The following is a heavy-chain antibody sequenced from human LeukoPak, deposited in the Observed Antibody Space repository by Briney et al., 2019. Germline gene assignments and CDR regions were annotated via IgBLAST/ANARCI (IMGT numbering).Heavy chain of an antibody. J-gene: IGHJ4*02. CDR1: GGSISSSSYY. CDR3: GREKWYNWNDDY. V-gene: IGHV4-39*07. D-gene: IGHD1-1*01. Sequence: SETLSLTCTVSGGSISSSSYYWGWIRQPPGKGLEWIGSIYYSGSTYYNPSLKSRVTISVDTSKNQFSLKLSSVTAADTAVYYCGREKWYNWNDDYWGQGTLVTVSS. CDR2: IYYSGST.